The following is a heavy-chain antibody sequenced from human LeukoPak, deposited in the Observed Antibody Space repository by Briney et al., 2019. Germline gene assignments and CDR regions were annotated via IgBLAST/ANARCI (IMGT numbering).Heavy chain of an antibody. J-gene: IGHJ3*01. Sequence: GGSLRLSCAASGFTLSSYAMSWVRQAPGEGLEWVSGIGTSAGSTYYADSVKGRFTISRDTSENTPYLQINSLRAEDTAVYYCAKRGYCSGGSCFRTFDVWGQGTMVTVSS. V-gene: IGHV3-23*01. D-gene: IGHD2-15*01. CDR2: IGTSAGST. CDR3: AKRGYCSGGSCFRTFDV. CDR1: GFTLSSYA.